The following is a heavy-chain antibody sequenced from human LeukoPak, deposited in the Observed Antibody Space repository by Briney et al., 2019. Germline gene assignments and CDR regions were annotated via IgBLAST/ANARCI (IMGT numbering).Heavy chain of an antibody. V-gene: IGHV4-34*01. Sequence: SETLSLTCAVYGGSFSGYYWSWIRQPPGKGLEWIGEINHSGSTNYNPSLKSRVTISVDTSKNQFSLKLSSVTAADTAVYYCARNYDFWSGYYERLGYYYGMDVWGQGTTVTVS. CDR1: GGSFSGYY. CDR3: ARNYDFWSGYYERLGYYYGMDV. D-gene: IGHD3-3*01. J-gene: IGHJ6*02. CDR2: INHSGST.